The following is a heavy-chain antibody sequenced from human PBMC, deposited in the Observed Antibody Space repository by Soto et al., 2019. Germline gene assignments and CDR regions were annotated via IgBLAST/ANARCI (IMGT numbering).Heavy chain of an antibody. Sequence: GGSLRLSCAASGFTFSSYSMNWVRQAPGKGLEWVSSISSSSSYIYYADSVKGRFTISRDNAKNSLYLQMNSLRAEDTAVYYCARGGGSSWKTLTTWGQGTLVTVSS. J-gene: IGHJ5*02. CDR2: ISSSSSYI. D-gene: IGHD6-13*01. CDR1: GFTFSSYS. V-gene: IGHV3-21*01. CDR3: ARGGGSSWKTLTT.